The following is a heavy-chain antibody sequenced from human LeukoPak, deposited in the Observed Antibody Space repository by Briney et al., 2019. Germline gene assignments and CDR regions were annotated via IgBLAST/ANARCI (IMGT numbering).Heavy chain of an antibody. Sequence: SETLSLTCAVSGYSISSGYYWGWIRQPPGKGLEWIGSIYHSGSTYYNPSLKSRVTISVDTSKNQFSLKLSSVTAADTAVYYCARAKHSSGYFDYWGQGTLVTVSS. CDR3: ARAKHSSGYFDY. CDR2: IYHSGST. J-gene: IGHJ4*02. V-gene: IGHV4-38-2*01. CDR1: GYSISSGYY. D-gene: IGHD6-19*01.